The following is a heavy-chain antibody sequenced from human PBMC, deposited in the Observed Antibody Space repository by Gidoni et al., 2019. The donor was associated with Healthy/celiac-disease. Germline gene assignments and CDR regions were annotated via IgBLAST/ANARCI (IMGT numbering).Heavy chain of an antibody. J-gene: IGHJ4*02. D-gene: IGHD3-3*01. V-gene: IGHV3-15*07. CDR2: IKSKTDGGTT. CDR3: TTEERFWSGYYIDY. CDR1: GFTFSNAW. Sequence: EVQLVESGGGLVKPGGSLRLSCASSGFTFSNAWMNWVRQAPGTGREWVVRIKSKTDGGTTDYAAPVKGRFTISRDDSKNTLYLQMNSLKTEDTAVYYCTTEERFWSGYYIDYWGQGTLVTVSS.